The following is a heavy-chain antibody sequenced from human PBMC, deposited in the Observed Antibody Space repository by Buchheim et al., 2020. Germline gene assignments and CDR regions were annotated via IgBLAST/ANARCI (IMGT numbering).Heavy chain of an antibody. CDR1: GGSISSSSYY. J-gene: IGHJ5*02. V-gene: IGHV4-39*01. CDR3: ARHSVAAENWFDP. Sequence: QLQLQESGPGLVKPSEPLSLTCTVSGGSISSSSYYWGWIRQPPGKGLEWIGSIYYNGSTYYNPSLKSRVTISVDTSQNQFSRKLSSVTAADTAVYYCARHSVAAENWFDPWGQGTL. D-gene: IGHD6-19*01. CDR2: IYYNGST.